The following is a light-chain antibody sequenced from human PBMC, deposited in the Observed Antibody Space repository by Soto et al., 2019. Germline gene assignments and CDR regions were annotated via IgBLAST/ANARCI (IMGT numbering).Light chain of an antibody. CDR1: SSNIGSNG. CDR2: KNN. J-gene: IGLJ2*01. Sequence: QSVLTQPPSASGTPGQRVTISCSGGSSNIGSNGVNWYQQLPGTAPKLLISKNNQRPSGVPDRFSASKSGTSASLAISGLQSEDEADYYCAAWDDSLNGVVFGGGTKLTVL. V-gene: IGLV1-44*01. CDR3: AAWDDSLNGVV.